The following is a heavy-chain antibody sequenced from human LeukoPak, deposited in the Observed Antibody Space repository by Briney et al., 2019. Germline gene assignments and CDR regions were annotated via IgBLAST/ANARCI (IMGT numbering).Heavy chain of an antibody. Sequence: KTSETLSLTCTVSGGSVSSGSYYWSWIQQPPGKGLEWIGYIYYSGSTNYNPSLKSRVTISVDTSKNQFSLKLSSVTAADTAVYYCARAPRSWGFDYWGQGTLVTASS. J-gene: IGHJ4*02. CDR3: ARAPRSWGFDY. CDR2: IYYSGST. CDR1: GGSVSSGSYY. D-gene: IGHD7-27*01. V-gene: IGHV4-61*01.